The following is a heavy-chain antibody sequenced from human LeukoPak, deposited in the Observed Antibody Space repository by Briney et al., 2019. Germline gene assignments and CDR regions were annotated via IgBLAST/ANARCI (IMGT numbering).Heavy chain of an antibody. CDR3: ARHGPPRADQLASFDY. Sequence: SETLSLTCSVSGGSISDHYWGWIRQPPGKRLEWIGYISYSGSTDYNPSLKSRVTISVDTSKNQFSLNVNSVTAADTAVYYCARHGPPRADQLASFDYWGQGTLVTVSS. V-gene: IGHV4-59*08. D-gene: IGHD6-13*01. CDR2: ISYSGST. J-gene: IGHJ4*02. CDR1: GGSISDHY.